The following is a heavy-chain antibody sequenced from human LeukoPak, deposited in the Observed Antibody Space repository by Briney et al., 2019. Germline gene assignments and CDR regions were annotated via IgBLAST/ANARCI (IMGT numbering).Heavy chain of an antibody. Sequence: GGSLRLSCPASGFTFSSDGMHSVRQAPGKGLEWVAFIRYDGSNKDYADSVKGRFTISRDNSKNTLSLQMNSLRAEDTAVYYCAKDLGQAAPARLDYWGQGTLVTVSS. CDR2: IRYDGSNK. CDR1: GFTFSSDG. CDR3: AKDLGQAAPARLDY. J-gene: IGHJ4*02. D-gene: IGHD6-13*01. V-gene: IGHV3-30*02.